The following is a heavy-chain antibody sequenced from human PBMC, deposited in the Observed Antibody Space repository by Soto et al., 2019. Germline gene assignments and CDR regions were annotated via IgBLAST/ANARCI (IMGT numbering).Heavy chain of an antibody. Sequence: QVQLVQSGAEVKKPGSSVKVSCQTSGGTFTTSTISGVRQAPGQGMEWMGGIIPVFGTPSYAQKFQGRVTMIADKSSSTAYMELRNLRSEDTAMYYCARPADYVSGFSQWGQGTLVTVSS. CDR1: GGTFTTST. V-gene: IGHV1-69*06. J-gene: IGHJ4*02. CDR2: IIPVFGTP. D-gene: IGHD3-16*01. CDR3: ARPADYVSGFSQ.